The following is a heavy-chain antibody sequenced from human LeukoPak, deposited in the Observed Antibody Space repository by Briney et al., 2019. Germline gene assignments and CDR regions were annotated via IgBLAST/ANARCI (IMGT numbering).Heavy chain of an antibody. J-gene: IGHJ4*02. V-gene: IGHV1-46*01. CDR1: GYTFTSYY. Sequence: RASVKVSCKASGYTFTSYYMHWVRQAPGQGLEWMGIINPSGGSTSYAQKFQGRVTMTRDTSTSTVYMELSSLRSEDTAVYYCARTREYYDILTGYYTPEGFGNWGQGTLVTVSS. CDR2: INPSGGST. CDR3: ARTREYYDILTGYYTPEGFGN. D-gene: IGHD3-9*01.